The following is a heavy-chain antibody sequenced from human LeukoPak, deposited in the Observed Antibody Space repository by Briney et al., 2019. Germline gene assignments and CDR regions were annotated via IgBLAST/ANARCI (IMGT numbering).Heavy chain of an antibody. Sequence: SETLSLTCAVCGGSFSGYYWSWIRQPLGKGLEWIGEINHSGSTDYNPSLKSRVTISVDTSKNQFSLKLSSVTAADTAVYYCASKMYSSRMQLPRGIWFDPWGLGTLVTVSS. CDR3: ASKMYSSRMQLPRGIWFDP. J-gene: IGHJ5*02. CDR2: INHSGST. V-gene: IGHV4-34*01. D-gene: IGHD6-19*01. CDR1: GGSFSGYY.